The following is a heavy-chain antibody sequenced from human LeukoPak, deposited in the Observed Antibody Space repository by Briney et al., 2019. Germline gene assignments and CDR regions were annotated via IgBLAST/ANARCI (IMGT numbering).Heavy chain of an antibody. V-gene: IGHV4-39*01. D-gene: IGHD6-19*01. J-gene: IGHJ3*02. CDR1: GGSISSSSYY. CDR3: ARHSSNSSSGWYGPDAFDI. Sequence: PSETLSLTCTVSGGSISSSSYYWGWIRQPPGKGLEWIGSIYYSGSTYYNPSLKSRVTISVDTSKNQFSLKLSSVTAADTAVYYCARHSSNSSSGWYGPDAFDIWGQGTMVTVSS. CDR2: IYYSGST.